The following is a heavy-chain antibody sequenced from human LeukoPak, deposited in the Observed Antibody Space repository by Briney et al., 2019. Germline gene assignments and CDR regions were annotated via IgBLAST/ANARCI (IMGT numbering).Heavy chain of an antibody. CDR2: ISAYNGNT. CDR1: GYTFTGYY. Sequence: ASVKVSCKASGYTFTGYYMHWVRQAPGQGLEWMGWISAYNGNTNYAQKLQGRVTMTTDTSTSTAYMELRSLRSDDTAVYYCARDKLWFGDPPLYFDYWGQGTLVTVSS. D-gene: IGHD3-10*01. J-gene: IGHJ4*02. V-gene: IGHV1-18*04. CDR3: ARDKLWFGDPPLYFDY.